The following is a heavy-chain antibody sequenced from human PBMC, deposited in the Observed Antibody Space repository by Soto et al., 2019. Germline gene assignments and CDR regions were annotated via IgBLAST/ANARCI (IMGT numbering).Heavy chain of an antibody. V-gene: IGHV4-4*02. J-gene: IGHJ5*02. CDR1: GGSISSHSW. Sequence: QVQLQESGPGLVKPSGSLSLTCAVSGGSISSHSWWSWVRQPPGKGLEWIGETFPSGDTNYNPSLKSRITISIDKSNNHFSLRLTSVTAADAAVYYCAARRGADWFAPWGQGTLVIVSS. D-gene: IGHD3-10*01. CDR3: AARRGADWFAP. CDR2: TFPSGDT.